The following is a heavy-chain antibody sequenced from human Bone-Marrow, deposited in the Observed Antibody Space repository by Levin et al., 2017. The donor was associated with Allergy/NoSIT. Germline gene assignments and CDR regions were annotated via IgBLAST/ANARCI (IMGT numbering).Heavy chain of an antibody. Sequence: GGSLRLSCVASGFSISGNYMSWVRQAPGKGLEWVSTLYSGGNTYYADSVQGRFTISKDNSKNTLYLQMNSLRAEDTAVYYCARQGGSYPYGDFWGQGTLVTVSS. V-gene: IGHV3-53*01. J-gene: IGHJ4*02. D-gene: IGHD1-26*01. CDR3: ARQGGSYPYGDF. CDR1: GFSISGNY. CDR2: LYSGGNT.